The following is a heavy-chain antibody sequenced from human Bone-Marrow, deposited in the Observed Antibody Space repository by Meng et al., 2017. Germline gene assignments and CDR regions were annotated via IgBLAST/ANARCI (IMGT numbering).Heavy chain of an antibody. CDR3: ARDQDYVDY. V-gene: IGHV1-18*01. CDR1: GYTFSSYG. Sequence: VLPVECGGEVKTPGASVKASWKASGYTFSSYGTSWLRQAPGEGVEWMGWISAYNGNTNYAQKLQGRVTMTTDTSTSTAYMELRSLTSDDTAVYYCARDQDYVDYWGQGTLVTVSS. D-gene: IGHD3-16*01. J-gene: IGHJ4*02. CDR2: ISAYNGNT.